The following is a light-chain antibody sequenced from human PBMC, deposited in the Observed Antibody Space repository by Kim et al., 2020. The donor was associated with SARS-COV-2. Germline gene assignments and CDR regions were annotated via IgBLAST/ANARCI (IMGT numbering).Light chain of an antibody. CDR1: EDIRNA. V-gene: IGKV1-17*01. J-gene: IGKJ4*01. CDR3: LQHNSYPLT. Sequence: SIRDRVTSTARESEDIRNAVGGYQKEPGKAPKRRIYAASSLQSGVPSRFSGSEYGTEFTLTISSLQPEDFATYYCLQHNSYPLTFGGGTKVDIK. CDR2: AAS.